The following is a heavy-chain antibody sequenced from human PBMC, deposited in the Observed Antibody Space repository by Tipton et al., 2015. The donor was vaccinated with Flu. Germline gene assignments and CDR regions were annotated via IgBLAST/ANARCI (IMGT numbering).Heavy chain of an antibody. D-gene: IGHD5-12*01. CDR3: AGRIVASGGLDY. V-gene: IGHV3-48*02. CDR1: GFRISNYG. Sequence: SLRLSCAASGFRISNYGFSWVRQVPGKGLDWVAYIGNGGTTAFYADSVKDRFTVSRDDAENSLFLQMTSLRDEDTAVYYCAGRIVASGGLDYWGQGTLVTVSS. CDR2: IGNGGTTA. J-gene: IGHJ4*02.